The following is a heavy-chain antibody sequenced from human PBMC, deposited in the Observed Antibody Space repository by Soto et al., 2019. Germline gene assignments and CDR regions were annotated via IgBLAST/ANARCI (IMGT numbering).Heavy chain of an antibody. CDR1: GYSISSGYY. CDR2: IYHSGST. J-gene: IGHJ6*02. CDR3: ARTRDNNINYYYALDV. V-gene: IGHV4-38-2*01. Sequence: PSETLSLTCAVSGYSISSGYYWGWIRQPPGKGLEWIGSIYHSGSTYYNPSLKSRVTISVDTSKNQFSLKLSSVTAADTAVYYCARTRDNNINYYYALDVWGPGATVTVSS. D-gene: IGHD1-20*01.